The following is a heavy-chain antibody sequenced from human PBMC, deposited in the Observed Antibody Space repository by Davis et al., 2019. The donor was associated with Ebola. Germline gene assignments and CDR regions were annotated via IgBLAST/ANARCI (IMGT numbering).Heavy chain of an antibody. J-gene: IGHJ6*02. CDR1: GYSFTSYW. Sequence: GESLNISCKGSGYSFTSYWLSWVRQPPGKGLEWMGRIDPSDSYTNHRPSFQGHVTISADKPISTAYLQWSSLKASDTAMYYCSGSSSYHYGMDVWGQGTTVTVSS. CDR3: SGSSSYHYGMDV. D-gene: IGHD6-6*01. V-gene: IGHV5-10-1*01. CDR2: IDPSDSYT.